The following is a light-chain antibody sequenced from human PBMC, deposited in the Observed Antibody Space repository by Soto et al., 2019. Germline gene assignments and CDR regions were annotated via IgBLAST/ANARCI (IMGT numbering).Light chain of an antibody. CDR3: QQYYTTPLT. Sequence: DIVMTQSPDSLAVSLGERVTINCKSSQIFLYSSNNRNYLAWYQQKPGQPPKLLIYWATTRESGVPDRFSGSGSGTDFTLTINSLQAEDVAVYYCQQYYTTPLTFSGGTKVDIK. CDR1: QIFLYSSNNRNY. V-gene: IGKV4-1*01. CDR2: WAT. J-gene: IGKJ4*01.